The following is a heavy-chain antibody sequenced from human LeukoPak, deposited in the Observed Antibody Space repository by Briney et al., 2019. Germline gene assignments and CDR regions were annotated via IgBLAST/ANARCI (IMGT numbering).Heavy chain of an antibody. CDR3: AKDGSSGSHYYYGMDV. D-gene: IGHD6-19*01. Sequence: SGGSLRLSCAASGFTFSIYSMSWVRQAPGKGLEWVSGISWNSGSIGYADSVKGRFTISRDNAKNSLYLQMNSLRPEDTALYYCAKDGSSGSHYYYGMDVWGQGTTVTVSS. V-gene: IGHV3-9*01. CDR2: ISWNSGSI. J-gene: IGHJ6*02. CDR1: GFTFSIYS.